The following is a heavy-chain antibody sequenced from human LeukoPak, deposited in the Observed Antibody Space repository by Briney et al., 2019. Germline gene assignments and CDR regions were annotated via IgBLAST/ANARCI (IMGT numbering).Heavy chain of an antibody. V-gene: IGHV5-51*01. D-gene: IGHD5-24*01. J-gene: IGHJ6*03. CDR3: ARQRDGYPPYYMDV. Sequence: GESLKIFCKGSGYSFTSYWIGWVRQMPGEGLEGMGTIYPGDSYTRYSASFQGQVTISADKSISTAYLQWSSLTASDTAVYYCARQRDGYPPYYMDVWGKGPTVTVSS. CDR2: IYPGDSYT. CDR1: GYSFTSYW.